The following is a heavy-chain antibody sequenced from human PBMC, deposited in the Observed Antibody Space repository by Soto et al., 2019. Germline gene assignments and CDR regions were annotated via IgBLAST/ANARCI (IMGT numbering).Heavy chain of an antibody. D-gene: IGHD2-15*01. CDR1: GFTFSSYS. CDR3: ARGGNDIVYYFDY. V-gene: IGHV3-21*01. CDR2: ISSSSSYI. Sequence: PGGSLRLSCAASGFTFSSYSRNWVRQAPGKGLEWVSSISSSSSYIYYADSVKGRFTISRDNAKNSLYLQMNSLRAEDTAVYYCARGGNDIVYYFDYWGQGTLVTVSS. J-gene: IGHJ4*02.